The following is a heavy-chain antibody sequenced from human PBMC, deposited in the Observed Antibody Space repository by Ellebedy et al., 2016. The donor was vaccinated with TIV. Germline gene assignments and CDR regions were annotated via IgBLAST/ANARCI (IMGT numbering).Heavy chain of an antibody. D-gene: IGHD4-17*01. CDR3: ARQSVYYGQYYFDF. J-gene: IGHJ4*02. CDR2: IYLDDSDT. CDR1: GYSFTNFW. Sequence: GGSLRLXCQASGYSFTNFWIAWVRQMSGKGLEWMGSIYLDDSDTRYRPSIQGQVTVSVDKSISTAYLQWSSLKASDTAMYYCARQSVYYGQYYFDFWGQGTLVTVSS. V-gene: IGHV5-51*01.